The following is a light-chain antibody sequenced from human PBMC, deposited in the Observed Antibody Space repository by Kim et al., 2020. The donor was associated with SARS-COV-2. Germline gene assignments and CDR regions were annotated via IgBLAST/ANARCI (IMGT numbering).Light chain of an antibody. Sequence: EIVMTQSPVTLSVFPGERATLSCRASQSISSDLSWYQQKPGQAPRLLIYDASTRATGFPARFSSSGYGTEFTLTINSLQSEDFAVYYCHQYNDWPLTFGVGTKVEI. V-gene: IGKV3-15*01. J-gene: IGKJ4*01. CDR2: DAS. CDR1: QSISSD. CDR3: HQYNDWPLT.